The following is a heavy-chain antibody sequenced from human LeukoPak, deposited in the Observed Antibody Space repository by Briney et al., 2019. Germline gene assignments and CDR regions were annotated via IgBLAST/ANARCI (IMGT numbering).Heavy chain of an antibody. Sequence: GGSLRRSCAASGFTCSSFAMSLVRQVPGLWLECVSAISGSGGSTYYADSVKGRFTIPRDNSKNMVYLQMNSLRAEDTALYYCVGDPPNSGYAFQVWGHGTVVTVSS. CDR2: ISGSGGST. J-gene: IGHJ3*01. CDR1: GFTCSSFA. D-gene: IGHD3-22*01. CDR3: VGDPPNSGYAFQV. V-gene: IGHV3-23*01.